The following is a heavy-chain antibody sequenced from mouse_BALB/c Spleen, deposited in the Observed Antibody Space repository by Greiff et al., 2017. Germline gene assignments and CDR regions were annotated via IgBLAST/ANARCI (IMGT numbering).Heavy chain of an antibody. Sequence: VQLKQSGPGLVKPSQSLSLTCTVTGYSITSDYAWTWIRQFPGNKLEWMGYISYSGSTSYNPSLKSRISITRDTSKNQFFLQLNSVTTEDTATYYCARGYRYDGYFDYWGQGTTLTVSS. D-gene: IGHD2-14*01. CDR1: GYSITSDYA. J-gene: IGHJ2*01. CDR2: ISYSGST. CDR3: ARGYRYDGYFDY. V-gene: IGHV3-2*02.